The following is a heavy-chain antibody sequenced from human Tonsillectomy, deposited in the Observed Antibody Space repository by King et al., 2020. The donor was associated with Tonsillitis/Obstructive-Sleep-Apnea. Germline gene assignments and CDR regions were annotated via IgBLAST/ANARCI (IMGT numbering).Heavy chain of an antibody. V-gene: IGHV1-46*01. Sequence: QLVQSGAEVKKPGALVKVSCKASENTFTRYFLHWLRQAPGQGLEWMGFINPTGGTTRYAQKFQGRVTMTTDTSPNTVYMELSSLRSEDTAVYYCARVRSMITFGGIPNDAFDVWGQGTMVTVSS. D-gene: IGHD3-16*01. CDR3: ARVRSMITFGGIPNDAFDV. CDR2: INPTGGTT. J-gene: IGHJ3*01. CDR1: ENTFTRYF.